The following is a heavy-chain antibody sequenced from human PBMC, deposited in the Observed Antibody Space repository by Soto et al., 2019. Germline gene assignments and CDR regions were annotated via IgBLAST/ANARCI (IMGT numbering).Heavy chain of an antibody. CDR2: ITYTGVST. J-gene: IGHJ4*02. CDR1: EFSFDDYA. V-gene: IGHV3-23*01. Sequence: EAQLLESGGALVQPGGSLRLSCAASEFSFDDYAMSWVRQAPGKGLEWASSITYTGVSTYYADSVKGRFTISRDNSKDTLYLQMNSLRAEDTAIYYRAKASVWYPYFDSWGQGTLVTVSS. D-gene: IGHD6-13*01. CDR3: AKASVWYPYFDS.